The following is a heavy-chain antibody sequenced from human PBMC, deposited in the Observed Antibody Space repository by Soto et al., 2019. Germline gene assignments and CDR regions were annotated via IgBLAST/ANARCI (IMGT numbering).Heavy chain of an antibody. CDR2: ISSSSGTI. CDR3: AREDPWSANADDMDV. J-gene: IGHJ6*02. V-gene: IGHV3-48*02. Sequence: PWGSLRLSCVASGFTFSSYSLNWARQAPGKGLEWVSYISSSSGTIYYADSVKGRFTISRDNAENSLYLQMNSLRDDDTAVYYCAREDPWSANADDMDVWGQGTTVTVSS. D-gene: IGHD3-3*01. CDR1: GFTFSSYS.